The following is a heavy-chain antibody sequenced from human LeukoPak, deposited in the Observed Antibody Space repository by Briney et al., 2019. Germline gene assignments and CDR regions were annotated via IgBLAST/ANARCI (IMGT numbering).Heavy chain of an antibody. CDR2: IYYSGST. CDR1: GASISSSSYY. Sequence: SETLSLTCTVSGASISSSSYYWGWIRQPPGKGLEWIGSIYYSGSTYYNPSLKSRVTISVDTSKNQFSLKLSSVTAADTAVYYCARPFRPARPSDAFDIWGQGTMVTVSS. CDR3: ARPFRPARPSDAFDI. J-gene: IGHJ3*02. V-gene: IGHV4-39*01. D-gene: IGHD6-6*01.